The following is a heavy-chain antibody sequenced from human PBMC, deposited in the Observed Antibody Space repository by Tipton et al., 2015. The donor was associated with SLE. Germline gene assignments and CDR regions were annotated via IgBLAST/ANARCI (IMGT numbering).Heavy chain of an antibody. V-gene: IGHV4-38-2*02. CDR1: GGSISSYY. CDR3: ARDRTTVHDY. J-gene: IGHJ4*02. Sequence: TLSLTCTVSGGSISSYYWGWIRQPPGKGLEWIGSIHQSGSTYYNPSLKSRVTISVDTSKNQFSLKLSSVTAADTAVYYCARDRTTVHDYWGQGTLVTVSS. CDR2: IHQSGST. D-gene: IGHD4-17*01.